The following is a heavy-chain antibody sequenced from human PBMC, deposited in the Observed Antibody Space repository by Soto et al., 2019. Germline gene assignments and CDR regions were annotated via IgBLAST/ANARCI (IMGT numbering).Heavy chain of an antibody. D-gene: IGHD3-10*01. CDR3: ARGRGLLLWFGEYPLGY. V-gene: IGHV4-34*01. Sequence: QVQLQQWGAGLLKPSETLSLTCAVYGGSFSGYYWSWIRQPPGKGLEWIGEINHSGSTNYNPSLKSRVTISVDTSKNQFSLKLSSVTAADTAVYFCARGRGLLLWFGEYPLGYWGQGTLVIVSS. J-gene: IGHJ4*02. CDR1: GGSFSGYY. CDR2: INHSGST.